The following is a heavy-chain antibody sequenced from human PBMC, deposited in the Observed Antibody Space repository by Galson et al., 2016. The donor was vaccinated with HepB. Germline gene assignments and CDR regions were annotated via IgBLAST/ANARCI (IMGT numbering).Heavy chain of an antibody. CDR3: AREFKIAAPGVLDY. Sequence: SLRLSCAASGFNFNNFGMHWVRQAPGKGLEWVAVIWYDGSNKYYGDSVKGRFTISRDNSKNTLYLQMNSLRAEDTAVYYCAREFKIAAPGVLDYWGQGTLVTVSS. V-gene: IGHV3-33*08. CDR2: IWYDGSNK. J-gene: IGHJ4*02. CDR1: GFNFNNFG. D-gene: IGHD6-13*01.